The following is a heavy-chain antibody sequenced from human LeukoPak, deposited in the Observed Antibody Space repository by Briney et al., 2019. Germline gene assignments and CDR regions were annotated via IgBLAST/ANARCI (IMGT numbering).Heavy chain of an antibody. D-gene: IGHD1-26*01. CDR1: GFSFSCHW. CDR2: INQDGSVK. V-gene: IGHV3-7*02. Sequence: GGSLRLSCAASGFSFSCHWMNWVRQAPGKGLEWVANINQDGSVKYYVDSVKGRFTISRDNAKNALYLQMTSLRAQGAVLYYCAAFRREWEPYWGQGTLVTVSS. J-gene: IGHJ4*02. CDR3: AAFRREWEPY.